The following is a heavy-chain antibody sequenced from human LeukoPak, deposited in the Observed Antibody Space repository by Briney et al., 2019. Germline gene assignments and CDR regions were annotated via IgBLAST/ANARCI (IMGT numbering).Heavy chain of an antibody. V-gene: IGHV1-8*01. CDR1: GYTFTSYD. D-gene: IGHD3-10*01. CDR2: MNPNSGNT. J-gene: IGHJ3*02. CDR3: ARGPPYYYGSGSSRGFAFDI. Sequence: GASVKVSCKASGYTFTSYDINWVRQATGQGLEWMGWMNPNSGNTGYAQKFQGRVTMTRNTSISTAYMELSSLRSEDTAVYYCARGPPYYYGSGSSRGFAFDIWGQGTMVTVSS.